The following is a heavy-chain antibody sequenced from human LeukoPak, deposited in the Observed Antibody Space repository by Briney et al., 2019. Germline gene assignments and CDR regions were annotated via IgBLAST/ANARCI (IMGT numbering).Heavy chain of an antibody. Sequence: PSETLSLTCTVSGGSISSYYWSWIRQPAGKVLEWIGRINTSGSTNYSPSLKSRVTMSVDTSKNHFSLKLTSVTTADSAFYYCARAYRLTSPRGFDPWGPGILVTVSS. CDR2: INTSGST. V-gene: IGHV4-4*07. CDR1: GGSISSYY. J-gene: IGHJ5*02. CDR3: ARAYRLTSPRGFDP. D-gene: IGHD3-16*02.